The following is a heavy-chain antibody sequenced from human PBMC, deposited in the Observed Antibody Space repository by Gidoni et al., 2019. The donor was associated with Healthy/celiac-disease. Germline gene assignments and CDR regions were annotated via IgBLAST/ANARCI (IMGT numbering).Heavy chain of an antibody. CDR3: TRVVRIAVAGTYVDY. CDR1: GFTFGDYA. Sequence: EVQLVESGGGLVQPGRSLRLSCTASGFTFGDYAMSWFRQAPGKGLEWVGFIRSKAYGGTTEYAASVKGRFTISRDDSKSIAYLQMNSLKTEDTAVYYCTRVVRIAVAGTYVDYWGQGTLVTVSS. V-gene: IGHV3-49*03. CDR2: IRSKAYGGTT. D-gene: IGHD6-19*01. J-gene: IGHJ4*02.